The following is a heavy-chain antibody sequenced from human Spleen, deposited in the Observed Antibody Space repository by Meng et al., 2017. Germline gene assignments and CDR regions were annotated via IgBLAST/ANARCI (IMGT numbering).Heavy chain of an antibody. CDR3: VHQTYSRSVDY. Sequence: SGPTLVKPTQTRTLTCTFSGFSLSTSGVGVGWVRQPPGKALEWLALTYWNEDKHYSPPLKRRLTITKDTCKNQVVLTVTDMDPVDTGTYFCVHQTYSRSVDYWGQGTLVTVSS. CDR2: TYWNEDK. D-gene: IGHD6-13*01. J-gene: IGHJ4*02. CDR1: GFSLSTSGVG. V-gene: IGHV2-5*04.